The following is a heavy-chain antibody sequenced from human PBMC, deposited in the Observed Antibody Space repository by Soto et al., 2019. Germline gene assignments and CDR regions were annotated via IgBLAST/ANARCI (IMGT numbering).Heavy chain of an antibody. V-gene: IGHV1-46*01. J-gene: IGHJ6*02. Sequence: QVQLVQSGAEVKKPGASVKVSCRASGFTFTNYFFHWVRQAPRQGLEWMGIISPYDGSTNYVLSLQGRVTMTSDTSTSKVYMELSSLRSEDTAVYYCARGDGRGSSGFYYCSGMDVWGHGTTVTVSS. CDR3: ARGDGRGSSGFYYCSGMDV. CDR1: GFTFTNYF. CDR2: ISPYDGST. D-gene: IGHD6-25*01.